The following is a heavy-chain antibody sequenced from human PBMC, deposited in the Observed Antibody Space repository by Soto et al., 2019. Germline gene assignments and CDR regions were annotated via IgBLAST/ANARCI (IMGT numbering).Heavy chain of an antibody. V-gene: IGHV5-51*01. CDR1: GYSFADYW. CDR2: ISPDDSDI. D-gene: IGHD6-13*01. CDR3: ARQLGQYSSSWYAFDI. Sequence: GESLKISCNGSGYSFADYWISWVRQMPWKGLECMGIISPDDSDIRYSPSFRGQVTISADNSISTAYLQWSSLRASDTAIYYCARQLGQYSSSWYAFDIWGQGTMVTVSS. J-gene: IGHJ3*02.